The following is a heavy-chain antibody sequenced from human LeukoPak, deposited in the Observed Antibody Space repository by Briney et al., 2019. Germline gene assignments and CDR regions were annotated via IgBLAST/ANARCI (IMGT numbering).Heavy chain of an antibody. V-gene: IGHV4-61*02. J-gene: IGHJ6*03. Sequence: SETLSLTCTVSGVSISSGSYYWSWIRQPAGKGLEWIGRIYTSGSTNYNPSLKSRVTISVDTSKNQFSLKLSSVTAADTAVYYCARRAWDQLLYVGGYMDVWGKGTTVTVSS. D-gene: IGHD2-2*02. CDR1: GVSISSGSYY. CDR3: ARRAWDQLLYVGGYMDV. CDR2: IYTSGST.